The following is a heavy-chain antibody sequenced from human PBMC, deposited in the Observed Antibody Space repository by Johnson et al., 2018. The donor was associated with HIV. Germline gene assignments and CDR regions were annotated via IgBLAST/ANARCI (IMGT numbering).Heavy chain of an antibody. J-gene: IGHJ3*02. CDR3: GHSSSWLDAFDI. V-gene: IGHV3-30*04. Sequence: QVQLVESGGGVVQPGRSLRLSCAASGFTFSSYAMHWVRRAQGRGLEWGDVIPNDGSNRYFADLVKGGCTISRANPKNTLHLQRTTRESEDTAVYYCGHSSSWLDAFDIWGQGTMVTVAS. CDR2: IPNDGSNR. D-gene: IGHD6-13*01. CDR1: GFTFSSYA.